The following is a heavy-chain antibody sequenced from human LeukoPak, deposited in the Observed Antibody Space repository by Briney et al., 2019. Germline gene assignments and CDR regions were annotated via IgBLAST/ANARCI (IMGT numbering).Heavy chain of an antibody. CDR2: MQSTGNS. CDR1: GDSLSTYH. V-gene: IGHV4-59*01. CDR3: ARDKRRSYGRYFDP. D-gene: IGHD5-18*01. J-gene: IGHJ4*02. Sequence: KTSETLSLTCSVSGDSLSTYHWNWIRKPPGKGLEWIGYMQSTGNSNYNPSLKSRVNIFIDTSKNQFVLNLRSVTAADTAVYYCARDKRRSYGRYFDPWGQGMLVTVSS.